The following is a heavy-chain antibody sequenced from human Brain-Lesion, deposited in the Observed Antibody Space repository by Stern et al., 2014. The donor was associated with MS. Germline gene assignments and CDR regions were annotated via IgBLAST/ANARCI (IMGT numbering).Heavy chain of an antibody. Sequence: QVQLVESGGGVVQPGRSLRLSCAVSGFTFSSYGMYWVRQAPGKGLEWVAGIWFDATKKNYIESVKGRFTISRDNSKNTLSLQMTSLRAEDTAVYYCAKDKKDSSGWNLYFYGMDVWGQGTTVIVSS. CDR3: AKDKKDSSGWNLYFYGMDV. CDR2: IWFDATKK. D-gene: IGHD6-19*01. J-gene: IGHJ6*02. CDR1: GFTFSSYG. V-gene: IGHV3-33*06.